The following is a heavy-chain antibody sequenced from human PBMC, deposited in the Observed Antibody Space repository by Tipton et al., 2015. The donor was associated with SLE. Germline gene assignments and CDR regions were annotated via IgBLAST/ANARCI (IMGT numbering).Heavy chain of an antibody. J-gene: IGHJ3*02. CDR1: SDSISSYS. CDR2: MYTTGST. D-gene: IGHD3-10*01. CDR3: ARPTITMVQGLIEKAPVAFDI. V-gene: IGHV4-4*07. Sequence: TLSLTCSVSSDSISSYSWNWIRQPAGKGLEWIGRMYTTGSTNSNPSLKSRVTMSLDTSKNQFSLKLTSVTAADTAVDYCARPTITMVQGLIEKAPVAFDIWGQGTMVTVSS.